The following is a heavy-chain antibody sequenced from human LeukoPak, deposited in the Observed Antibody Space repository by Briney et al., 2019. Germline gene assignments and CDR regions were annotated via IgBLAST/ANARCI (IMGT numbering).Heavy chain of an antibody. CDR2: IYYTGTT. V-gene: IGHV4-39*01. Sequence: SETLSLTCTVSGGSISSSLYHWGWIRQSPGKNREWLGSIYYTGTTHYNPSLKSRVTISVDTSKNQFSLNLSSVTAADPAVYYCARQEIGLRSFDPWGQGTLVTVSS. CDR3: ARQEIGLRSFDP. CDR1: GGSISSSLYH. J-gene: IGHJ5*02. D-gene: IGHD3/OR15-3a*01.